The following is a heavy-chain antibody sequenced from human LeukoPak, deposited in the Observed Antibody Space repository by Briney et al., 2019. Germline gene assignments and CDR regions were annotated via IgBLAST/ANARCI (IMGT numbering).Heavy chain of an antibody. D-gene: IGHD5-12*01. CDR1: GGSIRSSYYY. CDR2: IYDSGST. CDR3: VRASGYDEIDY. V-gene: IGHV4-39*07. J-gene: IGHJ4*02. Sequence: PSETLSLTCTVSGGSIRSSYYYWGWICQPPGKGLEWIGSIYDSGSTYYNPSLKSRVTISVDTSKNQFSLKLSSVTAADTAVYYCVRASGYDEIDYWGQGTLVTVSS.